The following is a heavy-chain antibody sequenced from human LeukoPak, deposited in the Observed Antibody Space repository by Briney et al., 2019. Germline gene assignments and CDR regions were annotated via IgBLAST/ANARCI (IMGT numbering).Heavy chain of an antibody. CDR2: INHDGNVN. CDR3: ARGGGLDV. V-gene: IGHV3-7*03. J-gene: IGHJ6*02. Sequence: GGSLRLSCAASGFTFSSYWMSWVRQAPGKGLEWVASINHDGNVNYYVDSVKGRFTISRDNAKNSLYLQMSNLRAEDTAVYFCARGGGLDVWGQGATVTVSS. CDR1: GFTFSSYW. D-gene: IGHD3-16*01.